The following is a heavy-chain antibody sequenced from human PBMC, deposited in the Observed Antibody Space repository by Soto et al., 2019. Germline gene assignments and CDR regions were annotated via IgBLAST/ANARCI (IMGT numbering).Heavy chain of an antibody. D-gene: IGHD3-3*01. Sequence: QVQLVQSGAEVKKPGASVKVSCKASGYTFTSYGISWVRQAPGQGLKWMGWISAYNGNTNYAQKLQGRVTMTTDTSTSTAYMELRSLRSDDTAVYYCARYFSRQRYYYYYYGMDVWGQGTTVTVSS. J-gene: IGHJ6*02. CDR2: ISAYNGNT. V-gene: IGHV1-18*04. CDR1: GYTFTSYG. CDR3: ARYFSRQRYYYYYYGMDV.